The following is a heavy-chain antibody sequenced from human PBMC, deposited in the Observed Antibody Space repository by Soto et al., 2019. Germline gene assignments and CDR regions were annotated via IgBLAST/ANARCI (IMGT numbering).Heavy chain of an antibody. CDR1: GFTFSSYS. Sequence: GGSPRLSCAASGFTFSSYSMNWVRQAPGKGLEWVSYISSSSSTIYYADSVKGRFTISRDNAKNSLYLQMNSLRAEDTAVYYYAREGYCSSTSCYYYYYYMDVWGKGTTVTVSS. V-gene: IGHV3-48*01. J-gene: IGHJ6*03. CDR3: AREGYCSSTSCYYYYYYMDV. D-gene: IGHD2-2*01. CDR2: ISSSSSTI.